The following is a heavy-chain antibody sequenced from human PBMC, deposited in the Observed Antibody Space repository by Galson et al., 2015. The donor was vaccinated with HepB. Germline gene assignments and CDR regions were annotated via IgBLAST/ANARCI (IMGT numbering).Heavy chain of an antibody. CDR1: GYTFTGYY. V-gene: IGHV1-2*02. J-gene: IGHJ4*02. CDR3: AGTPNKYSYGLYYFDY. D-gene: IGHD5-18*01. Sequence: SVKVSCKASGYTFTGYYMHWVRQAPGQGLEWMGWINPSSGGTNYAQKFQGRVTMTRDTSISTAYMELRRLRSDDTAVYYCAGTPNKYSYGLYYFDYWGQGTLVTVSS. CDR2: INPSSGGT.